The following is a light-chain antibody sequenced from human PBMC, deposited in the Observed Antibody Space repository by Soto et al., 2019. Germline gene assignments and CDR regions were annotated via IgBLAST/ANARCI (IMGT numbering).Light chain of an antibody. CDR2: GAS. CDR1: QSVRSSD. CDR3: QQYSSPPAT. Sequence: ETVLTQSPGTLSLSPGERATLSCRASQSVRSSDLAWYQQKPGQTPRLLIYGASSRATGIPDRFSGSGSGTDFTLTISRLEPEDFAVYFCQQYSSPPATFGQGTKVEIK. V-gene: IGKV3-20*01. J-gene: IGKJ1*01.